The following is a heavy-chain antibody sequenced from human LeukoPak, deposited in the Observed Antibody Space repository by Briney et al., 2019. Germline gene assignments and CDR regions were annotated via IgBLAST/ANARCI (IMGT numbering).Heavy chain of an antibody. J-gene: IGHJ6*03. CDR1: GYTFTSYG. D-gene: IGHD2-2*01. Sequence: ASVKVSCKASGYTFTSYGISWVRQAPGQGLEWMGWISAYNGNTNYAQKLQGRVTMTTDTSTSTAYMELRSLRSDDTAVYYCARARCSSTSCYLGYYYYYMDVWGKGTTVTISS. CDR3: ARARCSSTSCYLGYYYYYMDV. V-gene: IGHV1-18*01. CDR2: ISAYNGNT.